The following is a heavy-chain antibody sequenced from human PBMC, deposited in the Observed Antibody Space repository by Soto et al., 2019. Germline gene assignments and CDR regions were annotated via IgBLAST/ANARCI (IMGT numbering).Heavy chain of an antibody. Sequence: PSETLSLTCTVSGASISSYYWSWIRQPPGKGLEWIAWIHHSGSTSYNPALRSRVTTSVDTSKNQFSLNLNSMTAADTAVYYCARDRWLDYWGQGTLVTVSS. CDR2: IHHSGST. D-gene: IGHD5-12*01. J-gene: IGHJ4*02. CDR1: GASISSYY. V-gene: IGHV4-59*01. CDR3: ARDRWLDY.